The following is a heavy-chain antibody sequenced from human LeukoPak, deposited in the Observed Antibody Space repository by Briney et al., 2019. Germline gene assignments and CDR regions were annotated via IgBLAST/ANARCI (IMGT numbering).Heavy chain of an antibody. CDR2: INHSGST. J-gene: IGHJ4*02. Sequence: SETLCLTCAVYGGSFSGYYWSWIRQPPGKGLEWIGEINHSGSTNYNPSLKSRVTISVDKSKNQFSLKLSSVTAADTAVYYCASYMTPVTTYRDYWGQGTLVTVSS. CDR3: ASYMTPVTTYRDY. CDR1: GGSFSGYY. D-gene: IGHD4-17*01. V-gene: IGHV4-34*01.